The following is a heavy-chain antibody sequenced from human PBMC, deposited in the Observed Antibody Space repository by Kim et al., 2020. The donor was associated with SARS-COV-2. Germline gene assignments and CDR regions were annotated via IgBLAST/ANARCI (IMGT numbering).Heavy chain of an antibody. Sequence: ASVKVSCKASGYTFTGYYMHWVRQAPGQGLEWMGWINPNSGGTNYAQKFQGRVTMTRDTSISTAYMELSRLRSDDTAVYYCARSPPTTVSLSFGMDVWGQGTTVTVSS. D-gene: IGHD4-17*01. CDR3: ARSPPTTVSLSFGMDV. V-gene: IGHV1-2*02. CDR2: INPNSGGT. J-gene: IGHJ6*02. CDR1: GYTFTGYY.